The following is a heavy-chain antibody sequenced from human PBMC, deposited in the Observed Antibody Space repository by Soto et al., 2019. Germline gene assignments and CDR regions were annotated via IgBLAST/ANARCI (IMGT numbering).Heavy chain of an antibody. D-gene: IGHD4-17*01. CDR2: ISGRDDST. V-gene: IGHV3-23*01. CDR1: GFTFSIYA. CDR3: AKEGYGDYGILGY. Sequence: EVQLLESGGGLAQPGGSLRLSCAASGFTFSIYAMSWVRQAPGKGLEWVSAISGRDDSTYYADSVKGRFTIARDNPKKTVYLQMNSLRAEDTAVYYCAKEGYGDYGILGYWGQGTLVAVAS. J-gene: IGHJ4*02.